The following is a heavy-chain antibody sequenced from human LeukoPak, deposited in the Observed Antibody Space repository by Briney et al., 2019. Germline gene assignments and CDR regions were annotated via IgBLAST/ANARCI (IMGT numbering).Heavy chain of an antibody. CDR2: ISGSGFAI. CDR1: GFTFSSYE. J-gene: IGHJ4*02. CDR3: AREGDVHNWNDGYYFDH. D-gene: IGHD1-20*01. V-gene: IGHV3-48*03. Sequence: GGSLRLSCAASGFTFSSYEMTWVRQAPGKGLEWLSYISGSGFAIYYADSVKGRFTVSRDNAKNSLYLQMSSLTAEDTAVYYCAREGDVHNWNDGYYFDHWGQGTLVTVSS.